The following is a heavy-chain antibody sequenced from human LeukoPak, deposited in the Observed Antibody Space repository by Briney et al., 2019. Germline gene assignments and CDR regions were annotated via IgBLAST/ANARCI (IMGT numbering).Heavy chain of an antibody. CDR2: INHSGST. D-gene: IGHD2-15*01. CDR3: ARGLGYCSGGSCYAY. J-gene: IGHJ4*02. Sequence: SKTLSLTCAVYGGSFSGYYWSWIRQPPGKGLEWIGEINHSGSTNYNPSLKSRVTISVDTSKNQFSLKLSSVTAADTAVYYCARGLGYCSGGSCYAYWGQGTLVTVSS. CDR1: GGSFSGYY. V-gene: IGHV4-34*01.